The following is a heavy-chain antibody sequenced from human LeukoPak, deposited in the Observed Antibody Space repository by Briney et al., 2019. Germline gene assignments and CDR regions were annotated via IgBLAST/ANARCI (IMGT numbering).Heavy chain of an antibody. Sequence: SETLSLTCAVYGGSFSGYYWSWIRQPPGKGLEWIGEINHSGSTNYNPSLKSRVTISVDTSKNQFSLKLSSVTAADTAVYYCARHLRRGGIQSTIVDTEYYFDYWGQGTLVTVSS. J-gene: IGHJ4*02. V-gene: IGHV4-34*01. CDR1: GGSFSGYY. D-gene: IGHD5-18*01. CDR3: ARHLRRGGIQSTIVDTEYYFDY. CDR2: INHSGST.